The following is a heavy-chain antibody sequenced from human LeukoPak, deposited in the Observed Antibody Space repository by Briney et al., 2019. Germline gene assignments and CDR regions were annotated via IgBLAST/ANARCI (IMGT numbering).Heavy chain of an antibody. CDR1: GFTFDDYA. CDR2: ISWNSGSI. J-gene: IGHJ4*02. V-gene: IGHV3-9*03. CDR3: ARGLSGSGSYSYYFDY. Sequence: PGGSLRLSCAASGFTFDDYAMHWVRQAPGKGLEWVSGISWNSGSIGYADPVKGRFTISRDNAKNSLYLQMNSLRAEDMALYYCARGLSGSGSYSYYFDYWGQGTLVTVSS. D-gene: IGHD3-10*01.